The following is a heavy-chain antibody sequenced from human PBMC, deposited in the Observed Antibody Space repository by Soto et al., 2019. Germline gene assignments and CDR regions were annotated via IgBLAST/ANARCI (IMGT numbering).Heavy chain of an antibody. J-gene: IGHJ3*02. V-gene: IGHV2-5*02. CDR1: GFSLSTSGVG. CDR3: AHRRLSGTYYGNDAFDI. CDR2: IYWDDDK. Sequence: SGPTLVNPTQTLTLTCTFSGFSLSTSGVGVGWIRQPPGKALEWLALIYWDDDKRYSPSLKSRLTITKDTSKNQVVLTMTNMDPVDTATYYCAHRRLSGTYYGNDAFDIWGQGTMVTVSS. D-gene: IGHD1-26*01.